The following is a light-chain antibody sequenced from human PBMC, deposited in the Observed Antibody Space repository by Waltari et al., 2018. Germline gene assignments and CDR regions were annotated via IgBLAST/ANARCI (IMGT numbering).Light chain of an antibody. CDR2: RSD. Sequence: QSPLTQPPAISGAPGQRATISCSAASSNIGRTSVNWYPQVPGTTPKLLMYRSDQRPSGVSDRFSGSKSGTSASLAITGLLSADEADYICATWDDSLNAWIFGGGTRLTVL. V-gene: IGLV1-44*01. CDR3: ATWDDSLNAWI. CDR1: SSNIGRTS. J-gene: IGLJ2*01.